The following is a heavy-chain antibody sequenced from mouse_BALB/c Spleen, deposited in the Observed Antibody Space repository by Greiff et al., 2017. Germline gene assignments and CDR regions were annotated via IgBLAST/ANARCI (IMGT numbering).Heavy chain of an antibody. J-gene: IGHJ4*01. D-gene: IGHD2-3*01. V-gene: IGHV3-6*02. Sequence: EVKLQESGPGLVKPSQSLSLTCSVTGYSITSGYYWNWIRQFPGNKLEWMGYISYDGSNNYNPSLKNRISITRDTSKNQFFLKLNSVTTEDTATYYCARDGYYEDYYAMDYWGQGTSVTVSS. CDR1: GYSITSGYY. CDR3: ARDGYYEDYYAMDY. CDR2: ISYDGSN.